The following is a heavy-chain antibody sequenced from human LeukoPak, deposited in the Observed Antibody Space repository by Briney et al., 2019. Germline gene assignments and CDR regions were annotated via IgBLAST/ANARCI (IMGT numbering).Heavy chain of an antibody. CDR3: ARLHYDVLTGPFDY. CDR2: IYSGGST. D-gene: IGHD3-9*01. Sequence: GGSLRLSCAASGFTVSSNYMSWVRQAPGKGLEWVSVIYSGGSTYYADSVKGRFTISRDNSKNTLYLQMNSLRAEDTAVYYCARLHYDVLTGPFDYWGQGTLVTVSS. V-gene: IGHV3-66*04. CDR1: GFTVSSNY. J-gene: IGHJ4*02.